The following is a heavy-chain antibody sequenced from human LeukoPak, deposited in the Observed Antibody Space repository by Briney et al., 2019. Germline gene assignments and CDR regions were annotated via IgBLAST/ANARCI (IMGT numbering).Heavy chain of an antibody. CDR2: INSDGSTT. CDR1: GFTFSSYW. Sequence: GGSLRLSCAASGFTFSSYWMHWVRQAPGRGLVWVSRINSDGSTTTYADSVKGRFTISRDNAKNTLYLQMNSLRAEDTAIYYCARGDSSWFPHDYWGQGTLVTVSS. J-gene: IGHJ4*02. CDR3: ARGDSSWFPHDY. D-gene: IGHD6-13*01. V-gene: IGHV3-74*01.